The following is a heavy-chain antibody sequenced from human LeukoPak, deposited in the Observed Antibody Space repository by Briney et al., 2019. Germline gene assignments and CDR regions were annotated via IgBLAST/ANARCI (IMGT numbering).Heavy chain of an antibody. D-gene: IGHD3-22*01. V-gene: IGHV3-23*01. Sequence: GGSLRLSCAASGFTFSSYAMSWVRQAPGKGLEWVSAISGSGGSTYYADSVKGRFIISRGNSKNTLYLQMNSLRAEDTAVYYCAKASAMIVVVSKHFDYWGQGTLVTVSS. CDR2: ISGSGGST. CDR3: AKASAMIVVVSKHFDY. J-gene: IGHJ4*02. CDR1: GFTFSSYA.